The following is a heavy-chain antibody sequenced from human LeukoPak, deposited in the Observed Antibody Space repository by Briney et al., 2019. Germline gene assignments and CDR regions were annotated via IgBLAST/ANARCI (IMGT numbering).Heavy chain of an antibody. J-gene: IGHJ4*02. V-gene: IGHV4-39*07. D-gene: IGHD1-14*01. CDR3: ARAPHTSPTDYYFDF. CDR1: GDSVTSDNFY. Sequence: SETLSLTCNVSGDSVTSDNFYWAWIRQPPGKGPEWIGTVYRSGSAYHNPSLKSRLTISIDTSKNQFSLKLTSVTAADTALYFCARAPHTSPTDYYFDFWGPGTLVTVSS. CDR2: VYRSGSA.